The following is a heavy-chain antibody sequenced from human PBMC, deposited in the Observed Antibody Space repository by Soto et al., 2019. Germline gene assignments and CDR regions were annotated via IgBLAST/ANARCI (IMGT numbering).Heavy chain of an antibody. J-gene: IGHJ6*02. V-gene: IGHV3-13*01. CDR2: IGTGGDT. CDR3: ARGYIRSPGYSGLDF. D-gene: IGHD6-13*01. CDR1: GFTFNNYD. Sequence: EVQLVESGGGVVQPGGSLRLSCAASGFTFNNYDMHWVRQTTGKGLEWVSMIGTGGDTFYPGSVKGRLTISRENAKNYVYLQMNSLRAGDTAVYYFARGYIRSPGYSGLDFWGQGTTVTVSS.